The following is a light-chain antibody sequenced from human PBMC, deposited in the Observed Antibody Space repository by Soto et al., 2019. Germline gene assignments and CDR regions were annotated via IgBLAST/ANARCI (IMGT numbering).Light chain of an antibody. V-gene: IGLV1-40*01. J-gene: IGLJ2*01. CDR1: SSNIGAGYD. CDR3: QHYDSSLSGANVV. CDR2: GNN. Sequence: QSVLTQPPSVSGAPGQRVTISCTGSSSNIGAGYDVHWYQQLPGTAPKLLIYGNNNRPSGVPDRFSGSKSGTSASLAITGIQAEDDADDYCQHYDSSLSGANVVFGGGTKLTVL.